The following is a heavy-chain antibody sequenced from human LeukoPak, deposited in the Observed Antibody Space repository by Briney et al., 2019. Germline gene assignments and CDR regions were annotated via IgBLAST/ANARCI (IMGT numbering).Heavy chain of an antibody. Sequence: ASVKVSCKASGYTFTGYYMHWVRQAPGQGLEWMGWINPNSGGTNYAQKFQGRVTMTTDTSTSTAYMELRSLRSDDTAVYYCARGLGATYYDILTGYPLIYWGQGTLVTVSS. CDR1: GYTFTGYY. CDR3: ARGLGATYYDILTGYPLIY. V-gene: IGHV1-2*02. J-gene: IGHJ4*02. D-gene: IGHD3-9*01. CDR2: INPNSGGT.